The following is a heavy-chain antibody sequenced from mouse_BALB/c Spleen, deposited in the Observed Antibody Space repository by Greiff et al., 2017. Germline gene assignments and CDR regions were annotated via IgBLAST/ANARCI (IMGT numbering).Heavy chain of an antibody. Sequence: VQLQQSVAELARPGASVKMSCKASGYTFTSYTMHWVKQRPGQGLEWIGYINPSSGYTEYNQKFKDKTTLTADKSSSTAYMQLSSLTSEDSAVYYCARGYYRYDVGYAMDYWGQGTSVTVSS. CDR2: INPSSGYT. CDR1: GYTFTSYT. CDR3: ARGYYRYDVGYAMDY. J-gene: IGHJ4*01. D-gene: IGHD2-14*01. V-gene: IGHV1-4*02.